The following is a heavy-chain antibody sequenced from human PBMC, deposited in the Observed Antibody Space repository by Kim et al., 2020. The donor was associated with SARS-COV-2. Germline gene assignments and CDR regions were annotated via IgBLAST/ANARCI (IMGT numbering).Heavy chain of an antibody. J-gene: IGHJ5*02. Sequence: QGRVTITADESTSTAYMELSSLRSEDTAVYYCAREGGDMTTVTDLSWFDPWGQGTLVTVSS. V-gene: IGHV1-69*01. CDR3: AREGGDMTTVTDLSWFDP. D-gene: IGHD4-4*01.